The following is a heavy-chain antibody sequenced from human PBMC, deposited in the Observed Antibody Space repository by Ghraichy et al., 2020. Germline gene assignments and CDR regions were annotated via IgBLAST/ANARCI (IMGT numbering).Heavy chain of an antibody. CDR3: ARGHTNSGSMDY. CDR1: GGSISGYY. V-gene: IGHV4-59*01. Sequence: SETLSLTCAVSGGSISGYYWNWIRQPPGKGLEWIGFIYDSGSPYYKSSLKSRVTISLDTSSKSFSLKMKSVTAADTAVYYCARGHTNSGSMDYWGQGTLVTVSS. D-gene: IGHD6-19*01. J-gene: IGHJ4*02. CDR2: IYDSGSP.